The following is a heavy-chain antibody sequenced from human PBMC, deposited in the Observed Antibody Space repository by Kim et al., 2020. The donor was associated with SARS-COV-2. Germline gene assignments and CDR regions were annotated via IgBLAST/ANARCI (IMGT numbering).Heavy chain of an antibody. CDR2: ISDRGHST. D-gene: IGHD3-3*01. CDR1: GLTFSSFA. J-gene: IGHJ4*01. Sequence: GGSLRLSCAASGLTFSSFAMSWVRLRPGKGLEWVSTISDRGHSTYYTDSVKGRFTIYRDDSKNTLYLQMNSLRAEDMAIYYCAIDQPYGYNFWSGYLYWG. V-gene: IGHV3-23*01. CDR3: AIDQPYGYNFWSGYLY.